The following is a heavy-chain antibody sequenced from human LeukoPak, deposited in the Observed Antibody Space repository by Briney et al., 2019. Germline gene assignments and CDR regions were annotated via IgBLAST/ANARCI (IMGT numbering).Heavy chain of an antibody. CDR1: GFTLGDYA. CDR3: ATKNGP. Sequence: GESLRLSCAASGFTLGDYAMYWVRQAPGKGLEWVSGISWNNGNIGYADSVKGRFTISRDNAKNSLYLQMNSLKPEDTALYYCATKNGPWGQGTLVTVSS. CDR2: ISWNNGNI. V-gene: IGHV3-9*01. J-gene: IGHJ5*02.